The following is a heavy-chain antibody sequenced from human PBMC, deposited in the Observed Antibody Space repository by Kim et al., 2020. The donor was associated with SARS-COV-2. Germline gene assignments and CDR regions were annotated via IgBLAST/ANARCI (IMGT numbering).Heavy chain of an antibody. CDR3: ARVPYGDHRGYFDY. CDR2: ISTYNGNT. D-gene: IGHD4-17*01. V-gene: IGHV1-18*01. J-gene: IGHJ4*02. Sequence: ASVKVSCKASGYIFDDYGVSWVRQAPGQGLEWMGWISTYNGNTNYAQNLQGRVTMTSDTSTSTAYMEVRGLRSDETAVYYCARVPYGDHRGYFDYWGQGTLVSVPS. CDR1: GYIFDDYG.